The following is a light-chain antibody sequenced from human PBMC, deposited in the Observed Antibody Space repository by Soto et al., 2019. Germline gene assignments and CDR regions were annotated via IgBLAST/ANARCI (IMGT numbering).Light chain of an antibody. Sequence: EFVLTQSPGSLSLSPGERATVSCRASQTVTSSYLAWYQQRPGQAPQLLIYDAVKRATGIPDRFSGSESGRDYTLTISRLDPEDSAVYYCQQYGDSITFGGGTKVEIK. CDR2: DAV. V-gene: IGKV3-20*01. J-gene: IGKJ4*01. CDR1: QTVTSSY. CDR3: QQYGDSIT.